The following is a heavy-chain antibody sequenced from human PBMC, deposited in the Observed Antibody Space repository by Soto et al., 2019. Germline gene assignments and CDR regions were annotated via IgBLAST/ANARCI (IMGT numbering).Heavy chain of an antibody. CDR2: IYSGGST. Sequence: GGSLRLSCAASGFTVSSNYMSWVRQAPGKGLEWVSVIYSGGSTYYADSVKGRFTISRDNSKNTLYLQMNSLRAEDTAVYYCARGKESRGYSYGYAVYYGMDVWGQGTTVTVSS. D-gene: IGHD5-18*01. J-gene: IGHJ6*02. CDR3: ARGKESRGYSYGYAVYYGMDV. V-gene: IGHV3-53*01. CDR1: GFTVSSNY.